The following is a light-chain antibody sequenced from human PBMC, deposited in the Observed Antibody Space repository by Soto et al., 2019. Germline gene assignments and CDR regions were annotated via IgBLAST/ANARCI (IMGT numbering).Light chain of an antibody. Sequence: DIQMTQSPSAMSASVGDRVTITCRASQGISSFLAWFQQKPGKVPKRLIYAASSLQSGVPSRFCGSGSGPEFTLTISGLQPDDVATYYGLQHNSYPFTFGQGTKLELK. J-gene: IGKJ2*01. V-gene: IGKV1-17*03. CDR3: LQHNSYPFT. CDR1: QGISSF. CDR2: AAS.